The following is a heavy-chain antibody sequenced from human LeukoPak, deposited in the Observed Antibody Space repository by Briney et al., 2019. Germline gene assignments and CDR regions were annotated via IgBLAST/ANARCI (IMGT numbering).Heavy chain of an antibody. V-gene: IGHV3-74*01. CDR3: ARDQCTSTSCYGYNWFDP. CDR1: GFTFSSYW. D-gene: IGHD2-2*01. Sequence: GGSLRLSCAASGFTFSSYWMHWVRQAPGKGLVWVSRINTDGSSTSYADSVKGRSTISRDNAKNTLYLQMNSLRAEDTAVYYCARDQCTSTSCYGYNWFDPWGQGTLVTVSS. CDR2: INTDGSST. J-gene: IGHJ5*02.